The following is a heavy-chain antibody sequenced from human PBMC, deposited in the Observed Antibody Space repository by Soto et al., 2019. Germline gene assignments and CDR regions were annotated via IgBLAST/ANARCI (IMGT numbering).Heavy chain of an antibody. CDR1: GGSISSGGYY. CDR3: ARVTAAAVATSVYY. D-gene: IGHD6-13*01. V-gene: IGHV4-31*03. Sequence: QVQLQESGPGLVKPSQTLSLTCTVSGGSISSGGYYWSWIRQHPGKGLAWIGYNYYSGSTYYNPSLKSRVTISVYTSKNQFSRKLSSVTAADTAVYYCARVTAAAVATSVYYWGQGTLVTVSS. CDR2: NYYSGST. J-gene: IGHJ4*02.